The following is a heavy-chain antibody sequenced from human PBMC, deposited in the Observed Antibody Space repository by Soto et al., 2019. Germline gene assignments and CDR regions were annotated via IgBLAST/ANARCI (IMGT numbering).Heavy chain of an antibody. V-gene: IGHV1-2*02. CDR1: GYTFTGYY. Sequence: GASVKVSCKASGYTFTGYYMHWVRQAPGQGLEWMGWINPNSGGTNYAQKFQGRVTMTRDTPISTAYMELSRLRSDDTAVYYCARDQERILSGSYYGGYGMDVWGQGTTVTVSS. CDR2: INPNSGGT. D-gene: IGHD1-26*01. J-gene: IGHJ6*02. CDR3: ARDQERILSGSYYGGYGMDV.